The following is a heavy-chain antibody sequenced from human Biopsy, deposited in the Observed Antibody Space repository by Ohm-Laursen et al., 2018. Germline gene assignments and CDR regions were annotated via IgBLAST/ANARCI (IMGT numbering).Heavy chain of an antibody. V-gene: IGHV4-31*01. J-gene: IGHJ1*01. Sequence: SQTLSLTCTVSGGSVSSGGFYWSWIRQHPGKGLEWIRYIYYSGTTYYNPSLKSLVTISVDTSKNQFSLKLNSVTAADTAVYYCATKLTGYSHHWGQGTLVIVSS. CDR3: ATKLTGYSHH. CDR2: IYYSGTT. CDR1: GGSVSSGGFY. D-gene: IGHD3-9*01.